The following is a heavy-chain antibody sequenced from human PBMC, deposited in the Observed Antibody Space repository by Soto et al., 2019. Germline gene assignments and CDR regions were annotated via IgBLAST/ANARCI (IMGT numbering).Heavy chain of an antibody. CDR3: ARQKWEQPKWFDP. Sequence: QLQLQESGPGLVKPSETLSLTCSLSGGAISDARFYWGWIRQSPGRGLEWIGSIYSTGTTFFNPSLQSRVTISVDTSENQFSLKLYSVTAADTALYFCARQKWEQPKWFDPWGQGTLVIVSP. V-gene: IGHV4-39*01. J-gene: IGHJ5*02. D-gene: IGHD1-26*01. CDR1: GGAISDARFY. CDR2: IYSTGTT.